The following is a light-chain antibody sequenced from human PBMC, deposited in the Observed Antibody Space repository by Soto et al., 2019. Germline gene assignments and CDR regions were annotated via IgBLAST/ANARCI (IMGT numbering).Light chain of an antibody. V-gene: IGKV1-5*03. Sequence: DIQMTQSPSTLSASVGDRSTIACLASQTISSWVAWYQQKPGKAPRLLIYKTYSLESGVPSRFSGSGSGTDFTLTISSLQPEDFATYYCLQDHNYPLTFGGGTQVDIK. CDR2: KTY. CDR1: QTISSW. CDR3: LQDHNYPLT. J-gene: IGKJ4*01.